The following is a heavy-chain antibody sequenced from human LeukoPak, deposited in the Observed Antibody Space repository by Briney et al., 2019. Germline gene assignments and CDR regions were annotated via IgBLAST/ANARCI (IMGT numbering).Heavy chain of an antibody. J-gene: IGHJ6*03. D-gene: IGHD2-2*02. Sequence: SDTLSLTCTVSGYSISSGYYWGWIRQPPGKGLEWIGSIYHSGSTYYNPSLKSRVTISVDTSKNQFSLKLSSVTAADTAVYYCARALPDCSSTSCYIRSYMDVWGKGTTVTVSS. CDR1: GYSISSGYY. V-gene: IGHV4-38-2*02. CDR2: IYHSGST. CDR3: ARALPDCSSTSCYIRSYMDV.